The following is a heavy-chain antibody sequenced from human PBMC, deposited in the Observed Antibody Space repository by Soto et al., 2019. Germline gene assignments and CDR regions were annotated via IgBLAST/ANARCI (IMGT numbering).Heavy chain of an antibody. V-gene: IGHV3-15*01. CDR3: TSLYYGH. Sequence: GGSLRLSCAASEFTFANAWISWVRQAPGKGLEWVGRIKSKADGGTTDYAAPVKGRFTIARDESQNTLYLQMNSLKTEDTAVYYCTSLYYGHWGQGTLVTVSS. CDR2: IKSKADGGTT. CDR1: EFTFANAW. J-gene: IGHJ4*02. D-gene: IGHD4-17*01.